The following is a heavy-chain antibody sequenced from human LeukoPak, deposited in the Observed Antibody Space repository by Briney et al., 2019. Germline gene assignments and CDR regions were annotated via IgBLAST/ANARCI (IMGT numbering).Heavy chain of an antibody. V-gene: IGHV3-74*01. J-gene: IGHJ3*01. CDR1: GFTFSSYW. Sequence: GGSLRLSCAASGFTFSSYWMHWVRQAPGKGLVWVSRINSDGSSSIYADSAKGRFTISRDNAKNTLYLQLNSLRAEDTAVYYCARDRFAFDVWGQGTMVTVSS. CDR2: INSDGSSS. CDR3: ARDRFAFDV.